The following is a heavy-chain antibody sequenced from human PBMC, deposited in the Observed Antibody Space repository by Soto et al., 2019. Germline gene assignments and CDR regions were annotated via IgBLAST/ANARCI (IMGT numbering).Heavy chain of an antibody. CDR1: GFTFSSYG. CDR2: ISYDGSNK. D-gene: IGHD6-6*01. J-gene: IGHJ6*02. V-gene: IGHV3-30*18. CDR3: AKDLRRAARPSRYYSYCGLDV. Sequence: QVQLVESGGGVVQPGRSLRLSWAASGFTFSSYGMHWVRQAPGKGLEWVAGISYDGSNKYYADSVQGRFTISRETPNNTLYLQIKSLRAEDTAVYYCAKDLRRAARPSRYYSYCGLDVWGQGTTVTVSS.